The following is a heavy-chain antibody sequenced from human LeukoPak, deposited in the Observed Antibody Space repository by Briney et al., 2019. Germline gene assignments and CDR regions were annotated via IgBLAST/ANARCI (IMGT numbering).Heavy chain of an antibody. CDR1: GGSINTDY. CDR2: VYTSGNT. V-gene: IGHV4-4*07. D-gene: IGHD1-26*01. CDR3: ARETLVGTTNYFDN. Sequence: KTSETLSLTCTVSGGSINTDYWSWIRQPAGRGLEWIGRVYTSGNTKYNASLQSRVTMSIDASTKQFFLKLSSVTAADTAVYYCARETLVGTTNYFDNWGQGTLVTVSS. J-gene: IGHJ4*02.